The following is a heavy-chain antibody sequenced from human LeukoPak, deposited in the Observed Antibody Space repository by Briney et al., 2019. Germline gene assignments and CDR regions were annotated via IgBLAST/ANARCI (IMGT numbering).Heavy chain of an antibody. D-gene: IGHD3-10*01. CDR1: GGTFSRSG. CDR3: AREPAGTGYFDY. V-gene: IGHV1-46*01. J-gene: IGHJ4*02. CDR2: INPSDGST. Sequence: ASVKVSCKASGGTFSRSGISWVRQAPGQGLEWVGIINPSDGSTSYAQKFQGRITMTRDTSTSTVYMELSSLRSEDTAVYYCAREPAGTGYFDYWGQGTLVTVSS.